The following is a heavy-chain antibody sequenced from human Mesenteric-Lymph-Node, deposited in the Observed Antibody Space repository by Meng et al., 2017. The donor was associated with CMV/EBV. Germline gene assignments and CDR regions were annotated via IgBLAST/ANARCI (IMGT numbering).Heavy chain of an antibody. CDR3: ARDWYNWNDAWFDP. V-gene: IGHV4-34*09. J-gene: IGHJ5*02. Sequence: SETLSLTCAVYGGSFSGYYWSWIRQPPGKGLEWIGYIYYSGSTYYNPSLKSRVTISVDTSKNQFSLKLSSVTAADTAVYYCARDWYNWNDAWFDPWGQGTLVTVSS. D-gene: IGHD1-1*01. CDR1: GGSFSGYY. CDR2: IYYSGST.